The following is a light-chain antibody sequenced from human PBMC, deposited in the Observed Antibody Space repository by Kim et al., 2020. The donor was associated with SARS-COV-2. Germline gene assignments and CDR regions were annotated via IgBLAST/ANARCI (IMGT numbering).Light chain of an antibody. Sequence: ASVGDRVTITWRASQGIINYFAWFQQKPGMAPKSLIYAASSLQSGVPSKFSGSGSGTDFALTIYNLQPEDFATYYCQQYNSYPFTFGGGTKVDIK. CDR2: AAS. CDR1: QGIINY. J-gene: IGKJ4*01. V-gene: IGKV1-16*02. CDR3: QQYNSYPFT.